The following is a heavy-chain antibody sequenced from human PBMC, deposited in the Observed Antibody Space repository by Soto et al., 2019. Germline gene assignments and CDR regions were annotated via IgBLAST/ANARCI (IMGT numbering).Heavy chain of an antibody. CDR1: GFTFSSYA. V-gene: IGHV3-30-3*01. D-gene: IGHD3-10*01. J-gene: IGHJ4*02. Sequence: VQLVESGGGVVQPGRSLRLSCAASGFTFSSYAMHWVRQAPGKGLEWVAVISYDGSNKYYADSVKGRFTISRDNSKNTLYLQMNSLRAEDTAVYYCAREYLSGSWDYWGQGTLVTVSS. CDR2: ISYDGSNK. CDR3: AREYLSGSWDY.